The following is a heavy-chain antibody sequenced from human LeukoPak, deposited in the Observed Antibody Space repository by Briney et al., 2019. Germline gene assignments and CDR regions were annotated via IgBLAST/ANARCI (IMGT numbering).Heavy chain of an antibody. J-gene: IGHJ4*02. D-gene: IGHD3-3*01. Sequence: ASVKVSCKASGYTFTSYDINWVRQASGQGLEWMGWMNPNSGNTGYAQKFQGRVTMTRNTSISTAYMELSSLRSEDTAVYYCARGPPQRITIFGPDYWGQGTLVTVSS. CDR3: ARGPPQRITIFGPDY. CDR2: MNPNSGNT. V-gene: IGHV1-8*01. CDR1: GYTFTSYD.